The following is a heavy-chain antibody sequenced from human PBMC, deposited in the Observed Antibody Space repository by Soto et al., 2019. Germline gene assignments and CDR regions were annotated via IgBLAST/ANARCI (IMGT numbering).Heavy chain of an antibody. Sequence: LRLSCAASRFTFSDYYMSWIRQAPGKGLEWISYISTSGSYTNYADSVEGRFTISRDNAKNSLYLQMNSLRAEDTAVYYCARDTNYYDSSGYLVRWFDPWGQGTLVTVSS. J-gene: IGHJ5*02. CDR2: ISTSGSYT. CDR1: RFTFSDYY. V-gene: IGHV3-11*06. D-gene: IGHD3-22*01. CDR3: ARDTNYYDSSGYLVRWFDP.